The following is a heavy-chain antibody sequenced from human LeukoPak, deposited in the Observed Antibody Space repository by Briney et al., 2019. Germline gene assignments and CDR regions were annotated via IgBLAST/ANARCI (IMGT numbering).Heavy chain of an antibody. CDR3: ARERVVVVAAEFYFDY. Sequence: KPSETRSLTSTVSGGSFSSGDYYWYWIRQPPGKGLEWIGHIYHSGSTDYNPSLKSRVTISIDTSKNQFSLKLSSVTAADTAVYYCARERVVVVAAEFYFDYWGQGTLVTVSS. V-gene: IGHV4-30-4*01. CDR2: IYHSGST. J-gene: IGHJ4*02. D-gene: IGHD2-15*01. CDR1: GGSFSSGDYY.